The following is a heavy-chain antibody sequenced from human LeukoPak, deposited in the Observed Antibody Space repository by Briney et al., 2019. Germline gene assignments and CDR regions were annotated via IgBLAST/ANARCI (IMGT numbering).Heavy chain of an antibody. Sequence: GGSLRLSCTPSGFSFVTYALSWFRQAPGKGLEWVAFIRSKNYGGTTEYAASVKGRFTISRDDSESIVYLQMNSLKTEDTAVYYCARSKTYYDILTEDYWGQGTLVTVSS. V-gene: IGHV3-49*03. D-gene: IGHD3-9*01. CDR2: IRSKNYGGTT. J-gene: IGHJ4*02. CDR1: GFSFVTYA. CDR3: ARSKTYYDILTEDY.